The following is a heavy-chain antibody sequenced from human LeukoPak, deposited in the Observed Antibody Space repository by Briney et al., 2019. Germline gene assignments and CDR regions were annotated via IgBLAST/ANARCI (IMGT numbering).Heavy chain of an antibody. Sequence: GGSLRLSCAASVFIFSSYGMHWVRQAPEKGLEWVAFIRYDGSRKYYADSVKGRFTISRDNSKNTLYLQMNGLRAEDTAMYYCAKVSLNMVNDAFDIWGQGTMVSVSS. J-gene: IGHJ3*02. CDR3: AKVSLNMVNDAFDI. V-gene: IGHV3-30*02. CDR2: IRYDGSRK. D-gene: IGHD4/OR15-4a*01. CDR1: VFIFSSYG.